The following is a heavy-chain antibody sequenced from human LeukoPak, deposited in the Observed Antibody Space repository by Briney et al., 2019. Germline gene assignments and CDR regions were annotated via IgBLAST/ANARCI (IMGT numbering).Heavy chain of an antibody. CDR3: ATSNAVAGTLDFDY. CDR1: GFTFSSYA. J-gene: IGHJ4*02. CDR2: ISGSGGST. D-gene: IGHD6-19*01. Sequence: GRSLRLSCAASGFTFSSYAMSWVRQAPGKGLEWVSAISGSGGSTYYADSVKGRFTISRDNSKNTLYLQMNSLRAEDTAVYYCATSNAVAGTLDFDYWGQGTLVTVSS. V-gene: IGHV3-23*01.